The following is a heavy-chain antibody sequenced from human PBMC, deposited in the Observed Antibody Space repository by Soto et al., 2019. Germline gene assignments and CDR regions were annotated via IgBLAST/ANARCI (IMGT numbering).Heavy chain of an antibody. Sequence: QVQLVQSGAEVKKPGASVKVSCKASGYTFTVYDIHWVRQAPGQRPEWMGWINPSSGVSNHAQKFQGRVTMTRDTSISTAYMDLSGLRGDDTAVYYCVRRKNRNEVDYWGQGTLVTVSS. J-gene: IGHJ4*02. V-gene: IGHV1-2*02. CDR2: INPSSGVS. CDR1: GYTFTVYD. CDR3: VRRKNRNEVDY.